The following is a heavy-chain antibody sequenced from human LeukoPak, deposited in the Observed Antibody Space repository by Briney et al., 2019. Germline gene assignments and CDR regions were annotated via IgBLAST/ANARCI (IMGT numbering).Heavy chain of an antibody. CDR2: INRGGST. J-gene: IGHJ4*02. D-gene: IGHD3-22*01. CDR3: ARAGESSACYGDY. Sequence: SSETLSLTCAVYGGSLSTYYWSWIRQPPGEGLEWIGEINRGGSTNYNPSLKSRVTISVDTSKNQFSLKLSSVNAADTAVYYCARAGESSACYGDYWGQGTLVTVSP. V-gene: IGHV4-34*01. CDR1: GGSLSTYY.